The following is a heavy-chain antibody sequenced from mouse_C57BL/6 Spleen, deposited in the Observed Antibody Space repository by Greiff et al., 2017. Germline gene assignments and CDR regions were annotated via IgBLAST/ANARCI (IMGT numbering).Heavy chain of an antibody. Sequence: EVKLMESGPGLVKPSQSLSLTCSVTGYSITSGYYWNWIRQFPGNKLEWMGYISYDGSNNSNPSLKNRISITRDTSKNQFFLKFNSVTTEDTATYYGARDPTGGFDYWGQGTTLTVSS. CDR3: ARDPTGGFDY. V-gene: IGHV3-6*01. CDR1: GYSITSGYY. J-gene: IGHJ2*01. CDR2: ISYDGSN. D-gene: IGHD1-1*01.